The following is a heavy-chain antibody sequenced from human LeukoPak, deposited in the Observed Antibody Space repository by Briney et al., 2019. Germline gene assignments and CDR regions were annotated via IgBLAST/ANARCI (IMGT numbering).Heavy chain of an antibody. J-gene: IGHJ4*02. CDR3: TTESVLLWFGELSTKDY. CDR1: GFTFSNAW. CDR2: IISKTDGGTT. V-gene: IGHV3-15*01. D-gene: IGHD3-10*01. Sequence: GGSLRLSCAASGFTFSNAWMSWGGQAPGKGLEWVGRIISKTDGGTTDYASPVKGRFTISRDDSKNTLYLQMNSLKTEDTAVYYCTTESVLLWFGELSTKDYWGQGTLVTVSS.